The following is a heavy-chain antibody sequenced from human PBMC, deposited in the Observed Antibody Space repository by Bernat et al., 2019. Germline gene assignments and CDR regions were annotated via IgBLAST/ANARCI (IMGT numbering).Heavy chain of an antibody. CDR1: GFSFQNYA. J-gene: IGHJ6*02. V-gene: IGHV3-23*04. Sequence: EVQLEESGGGLVQPGGSLRLSCVASGFSFQNYAMSWVRQAPGKGLEWVSGINGLGDGTYYIDSVKGRFTISRDNSKSTTYLHMNSLRAEDTALYFCAKDRPNGMDVWGLGATVVVSS. CDR3: AKDRPNGMDV. CDR2: INGLGDGT.